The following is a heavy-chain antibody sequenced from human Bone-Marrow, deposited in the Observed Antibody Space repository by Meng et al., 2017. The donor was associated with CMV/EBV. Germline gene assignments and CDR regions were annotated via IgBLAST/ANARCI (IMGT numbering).Heavy chain of an antibody. D-gene: IGHD1-26*01. CDR1: GGSFSGYY. V-gene: IGHV4-59*10. J-gene: IGHJ4*02. CDR3: ATGSGDFDH. Sequence: QVQLQQWGAGLLKPSXVLSLTCAVYGGSFSGYYWSWIRQPAGKGLEWIGRIYSSGNTNYNPSLKSRVTMSLDTSKNQISLRLISVTAADTAVYYCATGSGDFDHWGPGTLVTVSS. CDR2: IYSSGNT.